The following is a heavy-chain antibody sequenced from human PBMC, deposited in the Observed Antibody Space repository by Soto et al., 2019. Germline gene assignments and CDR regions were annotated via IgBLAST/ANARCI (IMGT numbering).Heavy chain of an antibody. CDR1: GFTFSSYG. CDR3: ARDEVTIFEASTPIFDY. J-gene: IGHJ4*02. D-gene: IGHD3-3*01. Sequence: GGSLRLSCAASGFTFSSYGMHWVRQAPGKGLEWVAVIWYDGSNKYYADSVKGRFTISRDNSKNTLYLQMNSLRAEDTAVYYCARDEVTIFEASTPIFDYWGQGTLVTVSS. CDR2: IWYDGSNK. V-gene: IGHV3-33*01.